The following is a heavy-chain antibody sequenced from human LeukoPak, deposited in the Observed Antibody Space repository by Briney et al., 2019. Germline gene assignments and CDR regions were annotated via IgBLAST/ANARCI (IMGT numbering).Heavy chain of an antibody. CDR2: INPNSGGT. Sequence: GASVKVSCKASGYTFIGYYMHWVRQAPGQGLEWMGWINPNSGGTKYAQKFQGRVTMTRDTSISTGYMELSSLRSEDTAVYYCATQNVVMGYYYYMDVWGKGTTVTVSS. D-gene: IGHD4-23*01. J-gene: IGHJ6*03. CDR3: ATQNVVMGYYYYMDV. V-gene: IGHV1-2*02. CDR1: GYTFIGYY.